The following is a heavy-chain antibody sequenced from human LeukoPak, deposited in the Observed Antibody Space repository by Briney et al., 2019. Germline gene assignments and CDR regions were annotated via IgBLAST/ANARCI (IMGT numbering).Heavy chain of an antibody. J-gene: IGHJ4*02. Sequence: GESLNFSCNGSGYIFTCYWIGWLRARPGNRQGWVGIIYPGDSDTRSSPSFQGQVTISADKSISTAYLQWSSLKASDTAMYYCARRLTHPSGGYFDYWGQGTLVTVSS. CDR3: ARRLTHPSGGYFDY. V-gene: IGHV5-51*01. CDR2: IYPGDSDT. CDR1: GYIFTCYW. D-gene: IGHD2-15*01.